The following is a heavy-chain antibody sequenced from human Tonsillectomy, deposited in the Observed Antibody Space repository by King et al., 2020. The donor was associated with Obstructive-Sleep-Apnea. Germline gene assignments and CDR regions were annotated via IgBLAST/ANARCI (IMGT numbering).Heavy chain of an antibody. Sequence: VQLVESGGGLVQPGGSLRLSCAASGFTFNSYSMNWVRQAPGKWLEWVSYISSSISTIHYADSVKGRFTISRDNAKNSLFLQMNSLRAEDTAVYYCATGTDFDFWGQGTLVTVSS. CDR2: ISSSISTI. CDR1: GFTFNSYS. CDR3: ATGTDFDF. D-gene: IGHD3-10*01. J-gene: IGHJ4*02. V-gene: IGHV3-48*04.